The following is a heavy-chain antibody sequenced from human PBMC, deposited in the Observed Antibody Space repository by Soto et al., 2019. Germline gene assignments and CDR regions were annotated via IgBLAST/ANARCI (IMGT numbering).Heavy chain of an antibody. V-gene: IGHV3-30*18. CDR2: ISYDGSNK. CDR1: GFTFSSYG. CDR3: AKLPTHDYPF. Sequence: QVQLVESGGGVVQPGRSLRLSCAASGFTFSSYGMHWVRQAPGKGLEWVAVISYDGSNKYYADSVKGRFTISRDNSKNTLYLQMNGLRAEDTAVYYCAKLPTHDYPFWGQGTLVTVSS. D-gene: IGHD4-17*01. J-gene: IGHJ4*02.